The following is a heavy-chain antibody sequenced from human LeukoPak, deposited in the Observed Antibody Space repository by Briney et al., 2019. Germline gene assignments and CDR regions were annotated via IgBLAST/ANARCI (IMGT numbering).Heavy chain of an antibody. V-gene: IGHV1-24*01. J-gene: IGHJ4*02. CDR3: ATVAPEDYYFDY. CDR1: GYTFTELS. CDR2: FDPEDGET. D-gene: IGHD3/OR15-3a*01. Sequence: AASVKVSCKVSGYTFTELSMHWVRQAPGKGLEWMGGFDPEDGETIYAQKFQGRVAMTEDTSTDTAYMELSSLRSEDTAVYYCATVAPEDYYFDYWGQGTLVTVSS.